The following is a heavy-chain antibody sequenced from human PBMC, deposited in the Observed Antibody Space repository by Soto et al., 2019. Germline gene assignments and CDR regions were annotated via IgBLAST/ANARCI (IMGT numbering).Heavy chain of an antibody. Sequence: HLVQSGPEVKRPGASITVSCKTSGDTFANFGLSWVRQAPGQGLEWMGWIATYNNNTNYAQKFQGRLTLTTDTSTSTAYMELESLGYDDTAVYYCARVVRGVVNWFDPWGQGTLVTVSS. CDR1: GDTFANFG. CDR3: ARVVRGVVNWFDP. V-gene: IGHV1-18*01. J-gene: IGHJ5*02. CDR2: IATYNNNT. D-gene: IGHD3-10*01.